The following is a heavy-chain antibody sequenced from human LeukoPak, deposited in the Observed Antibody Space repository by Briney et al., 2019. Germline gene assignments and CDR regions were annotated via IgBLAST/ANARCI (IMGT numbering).Heavy chain of an antibody. Sequence: PSETLSLTCTVSSVSISSGGYYWGWIRQHPGKGLEWIGFIYFTGSTYYNPSLKSRLTISVDTSKNQSSLELRSVIDADTAVYFCARDPGLEDRYHSTDVCGQGTTVTVSS. CDR3: ARDPGLEDRYHSTDV. J-gene: IGHJ6*02. CDR1: SVSISSGGYY. D-gene: IGHD1-1*01. CDR2: IYFTGST. V-gene: IGHV4-31*03.